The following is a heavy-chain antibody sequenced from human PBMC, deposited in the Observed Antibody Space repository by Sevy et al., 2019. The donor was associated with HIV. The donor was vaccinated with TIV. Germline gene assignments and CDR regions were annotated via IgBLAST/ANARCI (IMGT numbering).Heavy chain of an antibody. J-gene: IGHJ4*02. Sequence: ASVKVSCKASGHTFTAYYVHWVRQAPGQGLEWMGWINPISGGKNYAQKFQGRVTMTSDTSISTTYMDLSRLTSDETAVYYCATPQAPCSGGDCNDLDYWGQGTLVTVSS. CDR2: INPISGGK. CDR3: ATPQAPCSGGDCNDLDY. V-gene: IGHV1-2*02. CDR1: GHTFTAYY. D-gene: IGHD2-21*02.